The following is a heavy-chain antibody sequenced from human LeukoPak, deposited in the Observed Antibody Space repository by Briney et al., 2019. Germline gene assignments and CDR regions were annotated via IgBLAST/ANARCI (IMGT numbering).Heavy chain of an antibody. J-gene: IGHJ4*02. Sequence: SETLSLTCTVSGYSISTGYYWGWIRQPPGKGLEWIGSIYYSGSTYYNPSLKSRVTISVDTSKNQFSLKLSSVTAADTAVYYCARLGITGTTFDYWGQGTLVTVSS. CDR1: GYSISTGYY. CDR3: ARLGITGTTFDY. V-gene: IGHV4-38-2*02. D-gene: IGHD1-20*01. CDR2: IYYSGST.